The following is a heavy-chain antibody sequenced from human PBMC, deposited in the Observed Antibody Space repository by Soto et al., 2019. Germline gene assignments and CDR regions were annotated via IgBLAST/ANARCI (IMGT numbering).Heavy chain of an antibody. J-gene: IGHJ4*02. CDR1: GFTFSGYN. CDR3: ARDSNCSSDY. Sequence: ESGGGLVQPGGSLRLSCAASGFTFSGYNMNWVRQAPGKGLEWISCIKSDSSGTWYADSVKGRFTMSRDNAKNSLYLQMNSLRDEDTAVYFCARDSNCSSDYWGQGTLVAVSS. CDR2: IKSDSSGT. V-gene: IGHV3-48*02. D-gene: IGHD1-1*01.